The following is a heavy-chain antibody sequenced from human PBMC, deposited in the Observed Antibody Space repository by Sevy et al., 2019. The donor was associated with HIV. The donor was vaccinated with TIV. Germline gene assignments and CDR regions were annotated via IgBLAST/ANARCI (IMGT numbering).Heavy chain of an antibody. CDR2: ISYDGNNR. CDR1: GFTFSDHG. J-gene: IGHJ4*02. Sequence: GGSLRLSCAASGFTFSDHGMHWVRQAPGKGLDWVAAISYDGNNRYYAGSVKGRFTISRDNSKNTLYLQMDSVRPEDTAVYYCAKEDYGGNLPNYFASWGQGTRVTVSS. V-gene: IGHV3-30*18. CDR3: AKEDYGGNLPNYFAS. D-gene: IGHD4-17*01.